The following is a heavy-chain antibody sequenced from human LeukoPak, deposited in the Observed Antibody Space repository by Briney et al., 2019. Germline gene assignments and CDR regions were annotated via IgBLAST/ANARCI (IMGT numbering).Heavy chain of an antibody. CDR1: GYPFSAHF. CDR3: VRGTPTPGTDY. CDR2: IDTTTGNP. J-gene: IGHJ4*02. Sequence: GASVKVSCKASGYPFSAHFLNWVRQAPGQGLEWMGNIDTTTGNPRYAQDFTGRFVFSLDTSVSTAYLRITSLKADDTAAYYCVRGTPTPGTDYWGQGTQVTVSS. D-gene: IGHD3-10*01. V-gene: IGHV7-4-1*02.